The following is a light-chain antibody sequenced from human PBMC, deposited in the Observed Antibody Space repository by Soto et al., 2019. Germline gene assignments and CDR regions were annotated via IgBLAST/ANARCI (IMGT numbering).Light chain of an antibody. CDR1: QSVSSSF. Sequence: EIVLTQSPGTLSLSPGERATLSCRASQSVSSSFLAWYQQRPGQAPRLLIYAASNTAPGIPDRFSGSGSGTDFTRTISRLEPEDFAVYYCQQYGTTPITFGRGTRRESK. V-gene: IGKV3-20*01. J-gene: IGKJ5*01. CDR3: QQYGTTPIT. CDR2: AAS.